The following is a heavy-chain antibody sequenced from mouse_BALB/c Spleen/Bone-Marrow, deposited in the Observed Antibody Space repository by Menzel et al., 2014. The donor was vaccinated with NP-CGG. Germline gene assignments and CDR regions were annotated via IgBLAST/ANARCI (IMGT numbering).Heavy chain of an antibody. J-gene: IGHJ3*01. D-gene: IGHD2-13*01. CDR1: GYTFTSYY. CDR3: TREGDSPLAY. V-gene: IGHV1S81*02. Sequence: VQLQQSGAELVKPGASVKLSCKASGYTFTSYYMYWVKQRPGQGLEWIGGINPSNGGTNFNEKFKSKATLTVDKSSSTAYMQLSSLTSEDSAVYYCTREGDSPLAYWGQGTLVTVSA. CDR2: INPSNGGT.